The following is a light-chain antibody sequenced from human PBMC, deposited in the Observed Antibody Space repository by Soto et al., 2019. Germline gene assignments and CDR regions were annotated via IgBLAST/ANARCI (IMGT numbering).Light chain of an antibody. Sequence: ETVMTQSPATLSVSPGERATLSCRASQSVSTNLAWYQHKPGQAPRLLISGASTRATGLPARFSGSGSGTEFTLTISSLQPEDFATYYCQQVNSYPLTFGGGTKVEIK. V-gene: IGKV3-15*01. CDR3: QQVNSYPLT. CDR1: QSVSTN. CDR2: GAS. J-gene: IGKJ4*01.